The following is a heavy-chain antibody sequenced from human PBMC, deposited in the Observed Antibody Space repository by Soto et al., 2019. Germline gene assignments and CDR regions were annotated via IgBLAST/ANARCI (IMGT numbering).Heavy chain of an antibody. J-gene: IGHJ4*02. D-gene: IGHD3-3*01. V-gene: IGHV4-34*01. CDR2: INHRGST. CDR3: ARGVYDLTFGVVSLDY. CDR1: GESFSGYY. Sequence: KASETLSLTCAVYGESFSGYYWSWIRQPPGKGLEWIGEINHRGSTNYNPSLKSRVTISVDTSKNQFSLKLTSVTAADTAVYYCARGVYDLTFGVVSLDYWGQGILVTVSS.